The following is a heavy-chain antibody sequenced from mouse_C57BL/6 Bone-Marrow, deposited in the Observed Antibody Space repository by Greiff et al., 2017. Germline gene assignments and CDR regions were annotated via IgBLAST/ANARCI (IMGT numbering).Heavy chain of an antibody. J-gene: IGHJ1*03. CDR1: GYTFTSYW. V-gene: IGHV1-69*01. CDR3: ARLFYYYGSHWYFDV. Sequence: VQLQQPGAELVMPGASVKLSCKASGYTFTSYWMHWVKPRPGQGLEWIGEIDPSDSYTNYNQKFKGKSTLTVDKSSSTAYMQLSSLTSEDSAVYYCARLFYYYGSHWYFDVWGTGTTVTVSS. D-gene: IGHD1-1*01. CDR2: IDPSDSYT.